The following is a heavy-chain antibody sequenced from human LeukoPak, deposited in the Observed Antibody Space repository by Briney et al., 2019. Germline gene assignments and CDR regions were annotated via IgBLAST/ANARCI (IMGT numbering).Heavy chain of an antibody. CDR1: GYTFTSYA. CDR2: INTNTGNP. D-gene: IGHD6-13*01. CDR3: ARGPAQMGKYSSSWYVLWVYYYYYMDV. J-gene: IGHJ6*03. V-gene: IGHV7-4-1*02. Sequence: ASVKVSCKASGYTFTSYAMNWVRQAPGQGLEWMGWINTNTGNPTYAQGFTGRFVFSLDTSVSTAYLQISSLTAEDTAVYYCARGPAQMGKYSSSWYVLWVYYYYYMDVWGKGTTVTVSS.